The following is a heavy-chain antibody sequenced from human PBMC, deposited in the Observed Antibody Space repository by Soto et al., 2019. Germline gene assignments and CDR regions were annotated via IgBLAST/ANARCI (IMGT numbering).Heavy chain of an antibody. Sequence: QVQLQESGPGLVKPSETLSLTCTVSGGSISSYYWSWIRQPPGKGLEWIGYIYYSGSTNYNPSLKSRVTISVDTSKNQCSLKLSSVTAADTAVYYCARHGGPHYDFWSGYHNWFDPWGQGTLVTVSS. CDR1: GGSISSYY. V-gene: IGHV4-59*08. D-gene: IGHD3-3*01. CDR2: IYYSGST. J-gene: IGHJ5*02. CDR3: ARHGGPHYDFWSGYHNWFDP.